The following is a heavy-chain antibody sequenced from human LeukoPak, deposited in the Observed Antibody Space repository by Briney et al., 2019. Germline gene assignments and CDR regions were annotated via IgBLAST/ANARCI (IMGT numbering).Heavy chain of an antibody. Sequence: PGGSLRLSCAASGFTFDDYAMHWVRQAPGKGLGWVSAISGSGGSTYYADSVKGRFTISRDNSRDTLYLQMNSLRAEDTAVYYCAKGYYDYVWGSYYFDYWGQGTLVTVSS. CDR1: GFTFDDYA. D-gene: IGHD3-16*01. J-gene: IGHJ4*02. CDR3: AKGYYDYVWGSYYFDY. CDR2: ISGSGGST. V-gene: IGHV3-23*01.